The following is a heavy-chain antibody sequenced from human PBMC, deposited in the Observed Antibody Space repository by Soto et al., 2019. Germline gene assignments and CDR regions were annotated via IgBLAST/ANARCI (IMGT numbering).Heavy chain of an antibody. Sequence: SVKVSCKASGGTFSSYAISWVRQAPGQGLEWMGGIIPIFGTANYAQKFQGRVTITADKSTSTAYMELSSLRSEDTAVYYCARTQPPNVAATYDSPHAFDIWGQGTMVTVSS. CDR3: ARTQPPNVAATYDSPHAFDI. V-gene: IGHV1-69*06. CDR2: IIPIFGTA. CDR1: GGTFSSYA. J-gene: IGHJ3*02. D-gene: IGHD2-15*01.